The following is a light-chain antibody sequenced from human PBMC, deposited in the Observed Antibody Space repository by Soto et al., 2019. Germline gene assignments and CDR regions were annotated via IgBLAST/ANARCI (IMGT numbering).Light chain of an antibody. CDR1: QSVSSN. J-gene: IGKJ5*01. CDR2: GAS. V-gene: IGKV3-15*01. Sequence: EIVMTQSPATLSVSPGERATLSCRASQSVSSNLAWYQQKPGQAPRLLIYGASTRANGNPARFSGSGSGTEFTLTISSLQSEDFAVYYCQHYNNWPPVTFGQGTRLEIK. CDR3: QHYNNWPPVT.